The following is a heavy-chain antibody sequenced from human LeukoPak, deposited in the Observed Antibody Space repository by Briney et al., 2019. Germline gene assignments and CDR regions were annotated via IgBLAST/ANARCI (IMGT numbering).Heavy chain of an antibody. Sequence: ASVKVSCKTSGYTFTDYYMHWVRQAPGQGLEWMGWINPNSGGTNYAQKFQGRVTMTRDTSISTAYMELTSLRSDDAAVYYCASGGYYYGGVYYPLDYWGQGTLVTVSS. V-gene: IGHV1-2*02. CDR1: GYTFTDYY. CDR2: INPNSGGT. CDR3: ASGGYYYGGVYYPLDY. J-gene: IGHJ4*02. D-gene: IGHD3-22*01.